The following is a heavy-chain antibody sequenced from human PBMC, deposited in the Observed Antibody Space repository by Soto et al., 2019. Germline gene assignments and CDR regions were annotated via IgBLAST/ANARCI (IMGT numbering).Heavy chain of an antibody. V-gene: IGHV3-23*04. CDR1: KFTFSAYA. CDR2: ISGSGGGT. Sequence: EVQVVESGGGLVQPGGSLRLSCATSKFTFSAYAMTWVRQAPGEGLEWVSSISGSGGGTSYADSVKGRFSISIDNSKNTLYLRMNSLRVDDTAVYYCTRDPNGDHIGAFDFWGQGIVVTVSS. CDR3: TRDPNGDHIGAFDF. D-gene: IGHD4-17*01. J-gene: IGHJ3*01.